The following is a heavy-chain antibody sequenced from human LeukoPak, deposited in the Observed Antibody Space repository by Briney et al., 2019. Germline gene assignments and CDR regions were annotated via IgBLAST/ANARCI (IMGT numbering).Heavy chain of an antibody. J-gene: IGHJ4*02. CDR1: GYTLTELS. CDR2: FDPEDGET. CDR3: TRRGDDYYDSSGYIDY. D-gene: IGHD3-22*01. V-gene: IGHV1-24*01. Sequence: ASVKVSCKVSGYTLTELSMHWVRQAPGKGLEWMGGFDPEDGETIYAQKFQGRVTMTEDTSTDTAYMELSSLRSEDTAVYYCTRRGDDYYDSSGYIDYWGQGTLVTVSS.